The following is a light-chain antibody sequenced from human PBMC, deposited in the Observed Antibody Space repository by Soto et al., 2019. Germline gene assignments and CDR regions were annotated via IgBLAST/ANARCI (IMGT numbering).Light chain of an antibody. CDR2: DVS. J-gene: IGLJ1*01. Sequence: QSALTQPASVSGSPGQSITISCTGTSSDVGDYNYVSWYQQHPGQTPKLMIYDVSYRPSGVSNRFSGSRSGNTASLTISGLQTEDEADYYCSSYTSSSTLYVFGTGTKLTVL. CDR3: SSYTSSSTLYV. CDR1: SSDVGDYNY. V-gene: IGLV2-14*03.